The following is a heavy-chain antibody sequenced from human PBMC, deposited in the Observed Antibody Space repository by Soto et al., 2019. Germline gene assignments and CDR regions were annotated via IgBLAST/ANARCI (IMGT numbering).Heavy chain of an antibody. J-gene: IGHJ6*02. Sequence: QVQLVQSGAEVKKPGASVKVSCKASGYTFTSYVIHWVRQAPGQRLEWMGWIDAGNGKTKYSQKFQDRVTITRDTSANTAYMYLSSLRSEDTAVYYCARSGAGASQYHYSVMDVWGQGTTATVSS. CDR1: GYTFTSYV. V-gene: IGHV1-3*01. CDR2: IDAGNGKT. D-gene: IGHD3-10*01. CDR3: ARSGAGASQYHYSVMDV.